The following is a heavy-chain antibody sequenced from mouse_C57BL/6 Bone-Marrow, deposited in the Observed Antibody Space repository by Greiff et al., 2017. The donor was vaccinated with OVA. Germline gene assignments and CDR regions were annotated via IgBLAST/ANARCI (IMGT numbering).Heavy chain of an antibody. J-gene: IGHJ2*01. CDR3: ARLVTTLFDY. D-gene: IGHD2-2*01. Sequence: QVQLQQSGAELVKPGASVKLSCKASGYTFTSYWMQWVKQRPGQGLEWIGEIDPSDSYTNYNQKFKGKATLTVDTSSSTAYMQLSSLTSEDSAVYYCARLVTTLFDYWGQGTTLTVSS. CDR2: IDPSDSYT. CDR1: GYTFTSYW. V-gene: IGHV1-50*01.